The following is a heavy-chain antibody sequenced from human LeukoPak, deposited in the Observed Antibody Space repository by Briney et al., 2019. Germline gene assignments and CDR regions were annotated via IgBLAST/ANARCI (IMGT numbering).Heavy chain of an antibody. Sequence: GGSLRLSCAASGFTFSFYAMSWVRQAPGKGLEWVAGITSSGNTTYYADPVKGRFTISRDNSKKMLYLQLSSLRAEDTAVYYCAKGGPDPGENYYFDYWGQGTLVTVSS. J-gene: IGHJ4*02. CDR1: GFTFSFYA. CDR2: ITSSGNTT. V-gene: IGHV3-23*01. D-gene: IGHD3-10*01. CDR3: AKGGPDPGENYYFDY.